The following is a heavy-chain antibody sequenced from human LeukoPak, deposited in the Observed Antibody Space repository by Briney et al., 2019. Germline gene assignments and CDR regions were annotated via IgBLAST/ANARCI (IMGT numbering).Heavy chain of an antibody. Sequence: ASVKVSCKASGYTFTGYYMHWVRQAPGQGLEWMGWINPNSGGTNYAQKFQGRVTMTRDTSISTACMELSRLRSDDTAVYYCARGDGHDFWSGYNNMDVWGKGTTVTVSS. V-gene: IGHV1-2*02. D-gene: IGHD3-3*01. CDR3: ARGDGHDFWSGYNNMDV. CDR2: INPNSGGT. J-gene: IGHJ6*03. CDR1: GYTFTGYY.